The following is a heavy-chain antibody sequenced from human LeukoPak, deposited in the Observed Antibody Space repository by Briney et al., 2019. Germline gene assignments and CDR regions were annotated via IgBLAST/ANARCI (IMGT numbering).Heavy chain of an antibody. V-gene: IGHV3-21*01. CDR3: ARSLGGALWY. CDR2: ISSRSSYI. CDR1: GFTFSSYS. Sequence: GGSLRLSCAASGFTFSSYSMNWVRQAPGKGLEWVSSISSRSSYIYYADSVKGRFTISRDNAKNSLYLQMNSLRAEDTAVYYCARSLGGALWYWGQGTLVTVSS. J-gene: IGHJ4*02. D-gene: IGHD3-16*01.